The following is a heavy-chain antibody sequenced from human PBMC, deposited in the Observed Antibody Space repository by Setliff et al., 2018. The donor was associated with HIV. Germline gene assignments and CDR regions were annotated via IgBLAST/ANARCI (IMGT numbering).Heavy chain of an antibody. V-gene: IGHV4-31*03. D-gene: IGHD3-16*02. CDR1: GGSISSGGYY. CDR2: IYYSGST. Sequence: NPSETLSLTCTVSGGSISSGGYYWSWIRQQPGKGLEWIGYIYYSGSTYYNPSLKSRVTISVDTSKNQFSLKLSSVTAADTAVYYCARGYPVSYYYYMDVWGKGTTVTVSS. CDR3: ARGYPVSYYYYMDV. J-gene: IGHJ6*03.